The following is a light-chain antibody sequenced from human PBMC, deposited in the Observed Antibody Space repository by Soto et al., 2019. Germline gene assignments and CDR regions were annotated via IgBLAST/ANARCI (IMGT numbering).Light chain of an antibody. CDR3: QNFNTAPLA. CDR2: SAS. V-gene: IGKV1-27*01. J-gene: IGKJ5*01. Sequence: DIQMTQSPSSLSASVGDRVTITCRASQDISVYLAWYQQKPGKVPKLLIYSASTLQSGVPSRFSGSGSGTDFTLTISSLQPEDVATYYCQNFNTAPLAFGQGPRREIK. CDR1: QDISVY.